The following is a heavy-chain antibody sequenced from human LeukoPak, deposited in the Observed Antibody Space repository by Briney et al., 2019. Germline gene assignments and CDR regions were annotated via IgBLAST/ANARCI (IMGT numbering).Heavy chain of an antibody. V-gene: IGHV3-9*01. J-gene: IGHJ4*02. CDR2: ISWNSGSI. D-gene: IGHD3-10*01. CDR1: GFTFYDYA. Sequence: GRSLRLSCAASGFTFYDYAMHWVRQAPGKGLEWVSGISWNSGSIGYADSVKGRFTISRDNAKTSLYLQMNSLRAEDTALYYCAKGYYYGSGSWGQGTLVTVSS. CDR3: AKGYYYGSGS.